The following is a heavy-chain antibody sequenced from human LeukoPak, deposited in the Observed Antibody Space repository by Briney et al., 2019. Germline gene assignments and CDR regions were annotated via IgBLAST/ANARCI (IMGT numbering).Heavy chain of an antibody. D-gene: IGHD4-11*01. CDR3: ARGGMTPVTYNWFDP. CDR2: VNPSGGST. CDR1: GYTFTSYY. Sequence: ASVKVSCKASGYTFTSYYMHWVRQAPGQGLEWMGLVNPSGGSTTYAQKFQGRVTMTRDTSTTTVYMELSSLRSEDTAVYYCARGGMTPVTYNWFDPWGQGTLVTVSS. V-gene: IGHV1-46*01. J-gene: IGHJ5*02.